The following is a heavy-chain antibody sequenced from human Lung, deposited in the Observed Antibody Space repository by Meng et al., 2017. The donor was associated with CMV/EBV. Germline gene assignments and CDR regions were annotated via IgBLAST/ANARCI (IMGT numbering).Heavy chain of an antibody. V-gene: IGHV3-15*01. CDR1: GFTFSTAW. J-gene: IGHJ4*02. CDR3: TTGRRFDY. Sequence: GGSXRLSCAASGFTFSTAWMSWVRQAPGKGLEWVGRIKSKTDGGTTDYAAPVKGRFTMSRDDLRNTLYLQMNSLKTDDTGVYYCTTGRRFDYWGQGPLVTVSS. CDR2: IKSKTDGGTT.